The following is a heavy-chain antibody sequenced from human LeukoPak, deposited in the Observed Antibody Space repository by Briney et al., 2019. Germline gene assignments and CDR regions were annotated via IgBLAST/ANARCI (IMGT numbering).Heavy chain of an antibody. CDR2: IYYSGST. Sequence: SETLSLTCSVSGGSISGAYWSWIRQAPGKGLEWIGYIYYSGSTDYNPSLESRVTISIDTSKNHFSLNLTAVTAADTAIYYCAKRAGGSGGVFDYWGQGTLVTVSS. D-gene: IGHD3-10*01. CDR3: AKRAGGSGGVFDY. J-gene: IGHJ4*02. CDR1: GGSISGAY. V-gene: IGHV4-59*01.